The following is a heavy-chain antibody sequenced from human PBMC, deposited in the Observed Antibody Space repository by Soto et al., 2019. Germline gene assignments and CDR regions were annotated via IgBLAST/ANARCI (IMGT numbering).Heavy chain of an antibody. J-gene: IGHJ1*01. V-gene: IGHV5-51*01. CDR1: GYIFTNYW. Sequence: PGESLKISCHGSGYIFTNYWIGWVRQMPGKGLEWMGIIYPGDSDTRYSPSFQGQVTMSADKSISTAYLQWSSLKASDTAMYYCARRDPEHFQHWGQGTLVTVSS. CDR2: IYPGDSDT. CDR3: ARRDPEHFQH.